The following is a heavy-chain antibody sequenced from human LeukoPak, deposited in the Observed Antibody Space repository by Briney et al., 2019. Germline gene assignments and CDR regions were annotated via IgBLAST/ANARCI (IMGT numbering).Heavy chain of an antibody. Sequence: GGSLRLSCAASGFTFSSYGMHWVRQAPGKGLEWVAVIWYDGRNKFYADSLKGRFTISRDNSKNTLYLQMNSLRAEDTAVYYCARVNRGDAFDIWGQGTSVTVSS. CDR2: IWYDGRNK. D-gene: IGHD3-16*02. V-gene: IGHV3-33*01. J-gene: IGHJ3*02. CDR3: ARVNRGDAFDI. CDR1: GFTFSSYG.